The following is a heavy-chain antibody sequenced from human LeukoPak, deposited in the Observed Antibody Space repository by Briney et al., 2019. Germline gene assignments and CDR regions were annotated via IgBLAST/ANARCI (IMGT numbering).Heavy chain of an antibody. D-gene: IGHD3-9*01. Sequence: SETLSFTCTVSGGSISSYYWSWIRQPPGKGLEWIGYIYYSGSTNYNPSLKSRVTISVDTSKNQFSLKLSSVTAADTDVYYCAAYDILTGYDSFDYWGQGTLVTVSS. CDR1: GGSISSYY. CDR3: AAYDILTGYDSFDY. V-gene: IGHV4-59*08. J-gene: IGHJ4*02. CDR2: IYYSGST.